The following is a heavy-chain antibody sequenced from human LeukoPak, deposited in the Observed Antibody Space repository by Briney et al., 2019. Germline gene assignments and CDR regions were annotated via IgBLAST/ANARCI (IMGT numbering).Heavy chain of an antibody. CDR3: ARKTDRLGAVGRDRYFDL. V-gene: IGHV3-48*03. J-gene: IGHJ2*01. CDR1: GFTVITND. Sequence: PGGSLRLSCAASGFTVITNDMTWVRQAPGKGLEWMSYISVNGGAMHYADSVRGRFTTSRDDAKNSLYLHMNSLRVEDTAIYYCARKTDRLGAVGRDRYFDLWGRGTLITVSS. CDR2: ISVNGGAM. D-gene: IGHD6-13*01.